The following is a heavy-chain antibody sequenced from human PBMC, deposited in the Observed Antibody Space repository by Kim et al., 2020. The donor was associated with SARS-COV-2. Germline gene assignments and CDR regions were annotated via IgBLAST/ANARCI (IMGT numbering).Heavy chain of an antibody. CDR2: IYYSGST. D-gene: IGHD3-9*01. V-gene: IGHV4-39*07. J-gene: IGHJ3*02. Sequence: SETLSLTCTVSGGSISSSSYYWGWIRQPPGKGLEWIGSIYYSGSTYYNPSLKSRVTISVDTSKNQFSLKLSSVTAADTAVYYCARDLEPLRYVDWLFPNAFDIWGQGTMVTVTS. CDR1: GGSISSSSYY. CDR3: ARDLEPLRYVDWLFPNAFDI.